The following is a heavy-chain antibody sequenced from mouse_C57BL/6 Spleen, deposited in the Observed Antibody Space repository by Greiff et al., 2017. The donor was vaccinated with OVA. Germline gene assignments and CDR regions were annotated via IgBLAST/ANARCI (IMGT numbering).Heavy chain of an antibody. CDR2: ISLKSDNYAT. CDR1: GFTFSNYW. V-gene: IGHV6-3*01. CDR3: TGEITTVVEGYFDV. Sequence: EVKVEESGGGLVQPGGSMKLSCVASGFTFSNYWMNWVRQSPEKGLEWVAQISLKSDNYATHYAESVKGRFTISRDDSKSSVYLQMKNVRAEDTGIYYCTGEITTVVEGYFDVWGTGTTVTVSS. D-gene: IGHD1-1*01. J-gene: IGHJ1*03.